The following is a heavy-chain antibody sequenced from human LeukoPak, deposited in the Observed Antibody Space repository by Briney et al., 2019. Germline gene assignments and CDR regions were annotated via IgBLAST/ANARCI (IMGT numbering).Heavy chain of an antibody. CDR2: INPTGGST. CDR1: GYTLTELS. CDR3: ARGSSYIYYYYYYVDV. D-gene: IGHD1-26*01. V-gene: IGHV1-46*01. Sequence: ASVKVSCKVSGYTLTELSMHWVRQAPGQGLEWMGLINPTGGSTGYAQKFQGRVTMTRDMSTSTDYMELSSLRSEDTAVYYCARGSSYIYYYYYYVDVWGKGTTVTVSS. J-gene: IGHJ6*03.